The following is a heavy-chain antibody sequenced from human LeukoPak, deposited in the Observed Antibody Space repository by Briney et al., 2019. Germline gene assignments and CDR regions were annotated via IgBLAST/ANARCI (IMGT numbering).Heavy chain of an antibody. V-gene: IGHV1-69*05. CDR3: ARGEYSGSYYYFAY. J-gene: IGHJ4*02. D-gene: IGHD1-26*01. Sequence: SVKVSCKASGGTFSSYAISWVRQAPGQGLEWMGGIIPIFGTANYAQKFQGRVTITRNTSISTSYMELNSLRSEDTAVYYCARGEYSGSYYYFAYWGQGTLVTVSS. CDR1: GGTFSSYA. CDR2: IIPIFGTA.